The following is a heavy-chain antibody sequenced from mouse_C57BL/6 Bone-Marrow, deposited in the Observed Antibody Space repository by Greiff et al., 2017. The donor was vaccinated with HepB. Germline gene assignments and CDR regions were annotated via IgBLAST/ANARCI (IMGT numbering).Heavy chain of an antibody. D-gene: IGHD4-1*02. V-gene: IGHV10-1*01. J-gene: IGHJ1*03. Sequence: EVKLVESGGGLVQPKGSLKLSCAASGFSFNTYAMNWVRQAPGKGLEWVARIRSKSNNYATYYADSVKDRFTISRDDSESMLYLQMNNLKTEDTAMYYCVRHEPTGSWYFDVWGTGTTVTVSS. CDR1: GFSFNTYA. CDR3: VRHEPTGSWYFDV. CDR2: IRSKSNNYAT.